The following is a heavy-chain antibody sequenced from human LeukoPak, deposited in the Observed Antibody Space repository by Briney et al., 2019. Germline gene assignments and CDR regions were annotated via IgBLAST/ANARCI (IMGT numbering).Heavy chain of an antibody. CDR1: GGSFSGYY. D-gene: IGHD2-15*01. V-gene: IGHV4-34*01. J-gene: IGHJ4*02. Sequence: SETLSVTCAVYGGSFSGYYWSWIRQPPGKGLEWIGEINHSGSTNYNPSLKSRVTISVDTSKNQFSLKLSSVTAADTDVYYCASGGPYCSGGSCYGYYFDYWGQGTLVTVSS. CDR3: ASGGPYCSGGSCYGYYFDY. CDR2: INHSGST.